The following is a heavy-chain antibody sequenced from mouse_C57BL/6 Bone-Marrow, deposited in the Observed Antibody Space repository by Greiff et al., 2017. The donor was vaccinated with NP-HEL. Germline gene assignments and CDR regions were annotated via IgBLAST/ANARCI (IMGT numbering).Heavy chain of an antibody. CDR1: GYSFTGYY. V-gene: IGHV1-42*01. J-gene: IGHJ1*03. Sequence: VQLQQSGPELVKPGASVKISCKASGYSFTGYYMNWVKQSPEKSLEWIGEINPSTGGTTYNQKFKAKATLTVDKSSSTAYMQLKSLTSEDSAVYYCARWPFVWGTGTTVTVSS. CDR3: ARWPFV. CDR2: INPSTGGT.